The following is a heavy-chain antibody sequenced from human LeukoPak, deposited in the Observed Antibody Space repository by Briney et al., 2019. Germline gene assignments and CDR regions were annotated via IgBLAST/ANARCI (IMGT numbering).Heavy chain of an antibody. D-gene: IGHD3-9*01. CDR1: GFTFSSYG. Sequence: GGSLRLSCAASGFTFSSYGMSWVRQAPGKGLEWVSAISGSGGSTYYADSVEGRFTISRDNPENTLYLQMNRLRADDTAIYYCAKSTWFDYFDYWGQGTLVTVSS. V-gene: IGHV3-23*01. CDR2: ISGSGGST. CDR3: AKSTWFDYFDY. J-gene: IGHJ4*02.